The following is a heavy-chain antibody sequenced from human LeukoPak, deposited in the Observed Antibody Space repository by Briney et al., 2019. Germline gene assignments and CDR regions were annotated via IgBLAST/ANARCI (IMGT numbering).Heavy chain of an antibody. Sequence: GGSLRLSCAASEVTFSDHYMTWIRQAPGKGLEWVSYISSSGSTIYYADSVKGRFTISRDNAKNSLYLQMNSLRAEDTAVYYCAGGYYGSGIANWGQGTLVTVSS. CDR2: ISSSGSTI. V-gene: IGHV3-11*04. CDR3: AGGYYGSGIAN. CDR1: EVTFSDHY. J-gene: IGHJ4*02. D-gene: IGHD3-10*01.